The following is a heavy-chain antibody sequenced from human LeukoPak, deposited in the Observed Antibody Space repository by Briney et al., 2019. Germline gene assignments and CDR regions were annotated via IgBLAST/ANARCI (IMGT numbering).Heavy chain of an antibody. CDR1: GFTFSAYS. D-gene: IGHD3-22*01. CDR3: ARNQEIDYYDSSGFYWGVEY. J-gene: IGHJ4*02. Sequence: PGGSLRLSCAASGFTFSAYSMNWVRQAPGKGLEWVAYISGGGGTIYYADSVKGRFTISRDNAKNSLYLQMDSLRAEGTAVYYCARNQEIDYYDSSGFYWGVEYWGQGTLVTVSS. CDR2: ISGGGGTI. V-gene: IGHV3-48*01.